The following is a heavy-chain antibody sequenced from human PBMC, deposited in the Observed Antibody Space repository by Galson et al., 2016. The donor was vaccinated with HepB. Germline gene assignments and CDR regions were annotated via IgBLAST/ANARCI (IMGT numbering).Heavy chain of an antibody. CDR2: INPRGGTS. J-gene: IGHJ4*02. V-gene: IGHV1-46*01. CDR1: GYTFTNSY. D-gene: IGHD3-22*01. Sequence: SVKVSCKASGYTFTNSYIHWVRQAPGQGLEWMAMINPRGGTSPYAQKFQGRVTMTRDTSTSTVYMELSSLRSEDTAVYFCARDPGYYYDSSGYSRYFDYWGQGTLVTVSS. CDR3: ARDPGYYYDSSGYSRYFDY.